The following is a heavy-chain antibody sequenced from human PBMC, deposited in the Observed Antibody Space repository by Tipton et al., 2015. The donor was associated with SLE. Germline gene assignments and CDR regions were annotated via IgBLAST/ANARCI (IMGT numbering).Heavy chain of an antibody. J-gene: IGHJ4*02. CDR3: ARDQVGVGDFDF. D-gene: IGHD3-16*01. Sequence: TLSLTCTVSGGSITSSSYYWSWIRQPPGKGLEWIGYIHHSGTTNYNPSLQSRVTISRDPSKNQFSLKLSPATAADTAVYYCARDQVGVGDFDFWGQGSLVTVSS. V-gene: IGHV4-61*01. CDR2: IHHSGTT. CDR1: GGSITSSSYY.